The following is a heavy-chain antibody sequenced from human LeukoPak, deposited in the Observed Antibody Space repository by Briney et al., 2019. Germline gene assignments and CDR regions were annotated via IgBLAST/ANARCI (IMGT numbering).Heavy chain of an antibody. Sequence: PGESLKISCKASGYSFITYWIGWVRQMPGKGLEWMGIIYPGDSDTRYSPSFQGQVTISADKSISTAYLQWSSLKASDTAMYYCARRHDTNGASYYFDFWGQGTLVTVSS. V-gene: IGHV5-51*01. CDR1: GYSFITYW. D-gene: IGHD2-8*01. CDR2: IYPGDSDT. CDR3: ARRHDTNGASYYFDF. J-gene: IGHJ4*02.